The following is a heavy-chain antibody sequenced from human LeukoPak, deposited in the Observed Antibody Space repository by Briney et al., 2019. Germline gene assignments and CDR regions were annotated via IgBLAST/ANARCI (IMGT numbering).Heavy chain of an antibody. V-gene: IGHV3-9*01. Sequence: GRSLRLSCAASGFTFDDYAMRWVRQAPGKGLEWVSGISWNSGSIGYADSVKGRFTISRDNAKNSLYLQMNSLRAEDTALYYCAKDMAMDVWGQGTTVTVSS. J-gene: IGHJ6*02. CDR2: ISWNSGSI. CDR1: GFTFDDYA. CDR3: AKDMAMDV.